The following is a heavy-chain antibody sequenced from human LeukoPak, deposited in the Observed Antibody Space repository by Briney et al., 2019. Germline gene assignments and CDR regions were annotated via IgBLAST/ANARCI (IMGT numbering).Heavy chain of an antibody. CDR3: AKGPVVTFDI. Sequence: GGSLRLSCAASGFTFDDYSMSWVRQAPGKGLEWVSGINWNGGNTNYADSVKGRFTISRDNSKNTVYLQMNNMRVEDTAVYYCAKGPVVTFDIWGQGTMVTVSS. J-gene: IGHJ3*02. V-gene: IGHV3-20*04. CDR2: INWNGGNT. D-gene: IGHD2-15*01. CDR1: GFTFDDYS.